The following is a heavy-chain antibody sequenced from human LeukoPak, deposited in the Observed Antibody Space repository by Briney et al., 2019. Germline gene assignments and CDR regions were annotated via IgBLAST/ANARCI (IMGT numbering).Heavy chain of an antibody. CDR2: ISSSGSTI. Sequence: GGSLRLSCAASGFTFSDYYMTWIRQAPGKGLEGVSYISSSGSTIYYADSVKGRFTISRDNAKNSLYLQMNTLRAEDTAVYYCARDLGCSGGTCFDYYYYYMDVWGKGTTVTVSS. CDR1: GFTFSDYY. J-gene: IGHJ6*03. V-gene: IGHV3-11*01. D-gene: IGHD2-15*01. CDR3: ARDLGCSGGTCFDYYYYYMDV.